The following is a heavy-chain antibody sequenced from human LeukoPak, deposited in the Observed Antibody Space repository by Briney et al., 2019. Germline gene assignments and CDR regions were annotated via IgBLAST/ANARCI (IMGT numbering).Heavy chain of an antibody. CDR3: AKRATSWYYFEY. Sequence: HPGGSLRLSCAASGFTFSNFAMSWVRQAPGKGLEWVSVISGNGANIFYADSVKGRFTIPRDNSKNTLYLQMNSLRAEDTAVYYCAKRATSWYYFEYWGQGTLVTVSS. CDR2: ISGNGANI. V-gene: IGHV3-23*01. J-gene: IGHJ4*02. CDR1: GFTFSNFA.